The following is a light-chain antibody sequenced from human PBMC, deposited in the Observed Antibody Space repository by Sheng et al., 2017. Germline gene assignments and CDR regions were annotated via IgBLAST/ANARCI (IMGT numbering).Light chain of an antibody. J-gene: IGLJ3*02. V-gene: IGLV3-21*02. CDR2: DDS. CDR1: NIGDKS. Sequence: SYELTQPPSVSVAPGQTAMITCGGNNIGDKSVHWYQQKPGQAPVLVLYDDSDRPSGIPERFSGSNSGNTATLTISRVAAGDEADYYCQVWHSSSDQGVFGGGTKLTVL. CDR3: QVWHSSSDQGV.